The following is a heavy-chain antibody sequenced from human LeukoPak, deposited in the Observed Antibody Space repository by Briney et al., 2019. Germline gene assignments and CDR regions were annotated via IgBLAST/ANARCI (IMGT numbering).Heavy chain of an antibody. D-gene: IGHD1-26*01. V-gene: IGHV4-59*01. Sequence: SETLSLTCTVSVASISSYFWSWIRQPPGKGLEWIGYIYYSGSVNYNPSLKSRVTISVDTSKNQFSLNLSSVTAADTAVYYCARVGDSGTYYAFDYWGQGTLVTVPS. J-gene: IGHJ4*01. CDR1: VASISSYF. CDR2: IYYSGSV. CDR3: ARVGDSGTYYAFDY.